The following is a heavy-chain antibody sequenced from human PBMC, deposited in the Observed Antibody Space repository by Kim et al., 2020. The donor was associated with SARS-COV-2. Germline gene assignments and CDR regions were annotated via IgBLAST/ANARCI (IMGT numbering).Heavy chain of an antibody. CDR1: GGTFSSYA. J-gene: IGHJ5*02. D-gene: IGHD3-16*01. CDR3: ARDFREAYPQFTRFDP. CDR2: IIPIFGTA. V-gene: IGHV1-69*13. Sequence: SVKVSCKASGGTFSSYAISWVRQAPGQGLEWMGGIIPIFGTANYAQKFQGRATITADESTSTAYMELSSLRSEDTAVYYCARDFREAYPQFTRFDPWGQGTLVTVSS.